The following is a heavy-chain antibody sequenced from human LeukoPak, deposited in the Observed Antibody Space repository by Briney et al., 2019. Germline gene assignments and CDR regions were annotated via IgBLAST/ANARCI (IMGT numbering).Heavy chain of an antibody. V-gene: IGHV3-21*01. Sequence: PGGSLRLSCAASGFTFSSYSMNWVRQAPGKGLEWVSSISSSSSYIYYADSVKGRFTISRGNAKNSLYLQMNSLRAEDTAVYYCARPIDYGDYEGEIDYWGQGTLVTVSS. CDR1: GFTFSSYS. CDR2: ISSSSSYI. D-gene: IGHD4-17*01. J-gene: IGHJ4*02. CDR3: ARPIDYGDYEGEIDY.